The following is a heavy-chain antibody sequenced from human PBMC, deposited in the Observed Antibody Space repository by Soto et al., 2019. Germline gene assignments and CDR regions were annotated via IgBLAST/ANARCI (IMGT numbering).Heavy chain of an antibody. D-gene: IGHD2-15*01. CDR2: ISWNSGSI. J-gene: IGHJ4*02. CDR3: ATTAVVAATGVAVDY. V-gene: IGHV3-9*01. CDR1: GFTFDDYA. Sequence: EVQLVESGGGLVQPGRSLRLSCAASGFTFDDYAIHWVRQAPGKGLEWVSGISWNSGSIGYADSVKGRFTISRDNTKNSLYLQMNSLRAEDTALYYCATTAVVAATGVAVDYWGQGTLVTVSS.